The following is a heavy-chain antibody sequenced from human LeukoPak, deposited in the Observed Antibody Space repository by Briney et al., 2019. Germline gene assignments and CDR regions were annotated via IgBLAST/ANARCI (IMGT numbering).Heavy chain of an antibody. V-gene: IGHV4-31*03. Sequence: SETLSLTCTVSGGTISSGGYFWSWIRQHPGKGLEWIGSISSSGSTLYSPSLKRRVTISVDTSKNQFSLSLSSVTAADTAVYYCARADNLNAFNYWGQGTRVTVSS. D-gene: IGHD1-1*01. CDR1: GGTISSGGYF. J-gene: IGHJ4*02. CDR2: ISSSGST. CDR3: ARADNLNAFNY.